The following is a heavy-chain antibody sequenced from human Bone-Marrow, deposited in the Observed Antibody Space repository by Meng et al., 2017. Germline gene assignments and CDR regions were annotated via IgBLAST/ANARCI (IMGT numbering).Heavy chain of an antibody. CDR1: GSTFSSYE. D-gene: IGHD1-26*01. Sequence: GESLKISCAASGSTFSSYEMNWVRQAPGKGLEWVSYISSSGSTIYYADSVKGRFTISRDNAKNSLYLQMNSLRAEDTAVYYCARDEWELLRRGIFDYWGQGTLVTSPQ. CDR3: ARDEWELLRRGIFDY. J-gene: IGHJ4*02. CDR2: ISSSGSTI. V-gene: IGHV3-48*03.